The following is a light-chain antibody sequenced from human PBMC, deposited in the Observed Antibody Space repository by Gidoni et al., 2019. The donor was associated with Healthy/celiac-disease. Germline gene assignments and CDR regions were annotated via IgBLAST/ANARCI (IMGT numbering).Light chain of an antibody. V-gene: IGKV4-1*01. Sequence: ATINCKSSQSVLYSSNNKNYLAWYQQKPGQPPKLLIYWASTRESGVPDRFSGSGSGTDFTLTISSLQAEDVAVYYCQQYYSTLWTFXQXTKVEIK. J-gene: IGKJ1*01. CDR2: WAS. CDR3: QQYYSTLWT. CDR1: QSVLYSSNNKNY.